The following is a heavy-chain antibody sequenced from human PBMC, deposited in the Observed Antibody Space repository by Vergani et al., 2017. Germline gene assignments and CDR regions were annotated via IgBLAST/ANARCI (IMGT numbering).Heavy chain of an antibody. CDR1: GYSFTNYW. Sequence: EVQLVQSGAEVKKPGESLKISCQISGYSFTNYWIGWVRQIPGKGLEWMGIIYPADSDTRNSPSFHGQRTIAVNKSISTAYQQRCSLRASDSAMYYCARLYGRGKSGSKCFDYWGQGTLVTVSS. CDR2: IYPADSDT. D-gene: IGHD2-8*02. V-gene: IGHV5-51*01. CDR3: ARLYGRGKSGSKCFDY. J-gene: IGHJ4*02.